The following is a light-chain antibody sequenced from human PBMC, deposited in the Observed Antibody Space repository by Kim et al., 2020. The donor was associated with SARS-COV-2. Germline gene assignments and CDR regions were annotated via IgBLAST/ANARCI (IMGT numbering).Light chain of an antibody. CDR1: QSVSSSY. CDR3: QRYGRFLT. J-gene: IGKJ4*01. V-gene: IGKV3-20*01. CDR2: GAS. Sequence: EIVLTQSPGTLSLSPGERATLSCRASQSVSSSYLAWYQQKPGQAPRLLIYGASSRATGIPDRFSGSGSGTDFTLTISRLEPEDFAVYSCQRYGRFLTLARG.